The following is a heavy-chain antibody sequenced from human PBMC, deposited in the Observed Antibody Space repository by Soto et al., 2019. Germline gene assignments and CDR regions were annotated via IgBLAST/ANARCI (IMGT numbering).Heavy chain of an antibody. D-gene: IGHD5-12*01. Sequence: PRESLKISXKGSGYSFTSYWIGWVRQMPGKGLEWMGIIYPGDSDTRYSPSFQGQVTISADKSISTAYLQWSSLKASDTAMYYCGPLDRGYFPRRAYWGQGTLVPVSP. V-gene: IGHV5-51*01. CDR3: GPLDRGYFPRRAY. J-gene: IGHJ4*02. CDR2: IYPGDSDT. CDR1: GYSFTSYW.